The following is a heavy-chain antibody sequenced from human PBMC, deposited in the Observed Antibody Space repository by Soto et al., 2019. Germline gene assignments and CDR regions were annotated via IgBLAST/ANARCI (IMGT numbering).Heavy chain of an antibody. CDR1: GYTFTSYA. J-gene: IGHJ4*02. CDR2: INAGNGNT. Sequence: QVQLVQSGAEVKTPGASVKLSCKASGYTFTSYAMHWVRQAPGQSLEWMGWINAGNGNTKYSPRFQGRVTITRDTSASTAYMDLSSLRSEDTAVYYCARGIAVPVDPDYWGQGTLVTVSS. V-gene: IGHV1-3*01. D-gene: IGHD6-19*01. CDR3: ARGIAVPVDPDY.